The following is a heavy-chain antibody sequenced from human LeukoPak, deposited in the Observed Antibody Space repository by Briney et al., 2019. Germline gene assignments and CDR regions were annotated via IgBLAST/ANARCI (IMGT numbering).Heavy chain of an antibody. D-gene: IGHD2-2*01. V-gene: IGHV3-23*01. J-gene: IGHJ6*03. CDR2: INGNGGST. CDR3: SRGRRDIVVVPTRYYYMDV. Sequence: PGGSLRLSCAASGFTFSSYGMSWVRQAPGKGLEWVSSINGNGGSTYYADSVKGRFTISRDNSKSTLYLQMNSLRAEDTAVYYCSRGRRDIVVVPTRYYYMDVWGKGTTVTVSS. CDR1: GFTFSSYG.